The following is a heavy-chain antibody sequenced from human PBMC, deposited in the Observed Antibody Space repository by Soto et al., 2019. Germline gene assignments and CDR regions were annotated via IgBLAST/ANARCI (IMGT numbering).Heavy chain of an antibody. CDR1: GFTFSRYA. D-gene: IGHD3-22*01. CDR2: ISGSGGSI. V-gene: IGHV3-23*01. CDR3: AKYYYDSSGYLYPNFDY. Sequence: EVQLLESGGGLVQPGGSLRLSCAASGFTFSRYAMSWVRQAPGKGLEWVSGISGSGGSIYYADSVKGRFTISRDNSKSTLYLQMNSLRAEDTAVYSCAKYYYDSSGYLYPNFDYWGQGTLVTVSS. J-gene: IGHJ4*02.